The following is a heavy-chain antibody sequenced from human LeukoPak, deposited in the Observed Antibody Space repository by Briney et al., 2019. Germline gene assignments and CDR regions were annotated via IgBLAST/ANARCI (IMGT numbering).Heavy chain of an antibody. CDR1: GFTFSSDW. D-gene: IGHD6-13*01. Sequence: GGSLRLSCAASGFTFSSDWMSWVRQAPGKGLEWVANIKQDGSEKYYEDSVKGRFTISRDNAKNSLYLQMNGLRAEDTAVYYCAREAGSSSWWQYWGQGTLVTVSS. J-gene: IGHJ4*02. CDR3: AREAGSSSWWQY. V-gene: IGHV3-7*01. CDR2: IKQDGSEK.